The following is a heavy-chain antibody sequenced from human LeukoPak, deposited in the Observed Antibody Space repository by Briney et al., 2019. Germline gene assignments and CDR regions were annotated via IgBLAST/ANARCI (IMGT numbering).Heavy chain of an antibody. D-gene: IGHD3-3*01. J-gene: IGHJ4*02. CDR3: AKVKLNNFWSGYLFDY. Sequence: GGSLRLSCAASGFTFSSYAMSWVRQAPGKGLEWVSAISGSGGSTYYADSVKGRFTISRDNSKNTLYPQMNSLRAEDTAVYYCAKVKLNNFWSGYLFDYWGQGTLVTVSS. V-gene: IGHV3-23*01. CDR2: ISGSGGST. CDR1: GFTFSSYA.